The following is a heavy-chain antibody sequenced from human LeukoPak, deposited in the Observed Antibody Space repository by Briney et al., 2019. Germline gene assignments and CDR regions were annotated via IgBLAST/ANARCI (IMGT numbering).Heavy chain of an antibody. J-gene: IGHJ6*03. CDR2: FDPEDGET. CDR1: GYTLTELS. Sequence: ASVKVSCKVSGYTLTELSMHWVRQAPGKGLEWIGGFDPEDGETTYAQKFQGRVTMTEDTSTDTAYMELSSLSSEDTAVYYCATATHHFYMDVWGKGTTVTVSS. CDR3: ATATHHFYMDV. V-gene: IGHV1-24*01.